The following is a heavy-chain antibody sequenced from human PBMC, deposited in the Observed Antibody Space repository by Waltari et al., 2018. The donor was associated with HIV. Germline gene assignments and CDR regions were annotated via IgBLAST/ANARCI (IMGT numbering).Heavy chain of an antibody. V-gene: IGHV4-38-2*01. CDR3: ARGQGLGTFDC. CDR2: IYHSGST. CDR1: GYSISSGYS. D-gene: IGHD6-19*01. Sequence: QVQLQESGPGLVKSSETLSLTCAVPGYSISSGYSWGWSRQPPGKGLEWIGIIYHSGSTYYNPSLKSRVTISADTSNNQFSLKVSSVTAADTAVYYCARGQGLGTFDCWGQGTLVTVSS. J-gene: IGHJ4*02.